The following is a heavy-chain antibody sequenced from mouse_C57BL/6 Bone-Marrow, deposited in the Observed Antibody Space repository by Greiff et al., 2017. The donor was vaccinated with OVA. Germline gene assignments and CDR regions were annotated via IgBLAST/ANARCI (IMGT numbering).Heavy chain of an antibody. D-gene: IGHD1-1*01. CDR1: GFSLTSYG. CDR2: IWGGGST. V-gene: IGHV2-9*01. J-gene: IGHJ1*03. CDR3: AKHYYGSSPYWYFDV. Sequence: VQGVESGPGLVAPSQSLSITCTVSGFSLTSYGVDWVRQPPGKGLEWLGVIWGGGSTNYNSALMSRLSIRKDNSKSQVFLKMNSLQTDDTAMYYCAKHYYGSSPYWYFDVWGTGTTVTVSS.